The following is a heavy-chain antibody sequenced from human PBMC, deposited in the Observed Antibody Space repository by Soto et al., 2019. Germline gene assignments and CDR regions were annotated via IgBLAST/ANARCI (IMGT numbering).Heavy chain of an antibody. Sequence: SETRSLTCTVSGGSISDLHWSWIRQPPGKGLEWIGYIYYSGSTNYNPSLKSRVTISVDTSKNQFSLNLRSMSPADTAVYYCARVGGLAARTFDYWGPGTLVTVS. CDR1: GGSISDLH. D-gene: IGHD6-6*01. CDR2: IYYSGST. J-gene: IGHJ4*02. CDR3: ARVGGLAARTFDY. V-gene: IGHV4-59*01.